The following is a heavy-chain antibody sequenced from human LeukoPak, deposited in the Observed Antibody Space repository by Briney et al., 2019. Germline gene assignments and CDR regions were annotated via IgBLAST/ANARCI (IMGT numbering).Heavy chain of an antibody. Sequence: PGGSLRLSCAASGFNVSSNYMSWVRQAPGKGLEWVSVIYSGGSTYYADSVKGRFIISRDNSKNMLYLQMNSLRVGDTAVYYCARDFRDLALTPPTDHLPDYWGQGTLVTVSS. D-gene: IGHD1-1*01. CDR1: GFNVSSNY. CDR2: IYSGGST. CDR3: ARDFRDLALTPPTDHLPDY. J-gene: IGHJ4*02. V-gene: IGHV3-53*01.